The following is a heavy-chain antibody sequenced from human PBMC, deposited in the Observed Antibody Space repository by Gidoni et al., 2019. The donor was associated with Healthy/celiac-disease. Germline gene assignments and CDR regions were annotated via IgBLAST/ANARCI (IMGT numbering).Heavy chain of an antibody. J-gene: IGHJ6*02. Sequence: QVQLVESGGGVVLPGRSLTLSCDASGLTFRSYCLHWVRQAPGKGLEWVAVIWYDGSNKYYADSVKGRFTISRDNSKNTLYLQMNSLRAEDTAVYYCARDLYSPAGDYYYYGMDVWGQGTTVTVSS. CDR1: GLTFRSYC. CDR2: IWYDGSNK. V-gene: IGHV3-33*01. CDR3: ARDLYSPAGDYYYYGMDV. D-gene: IGHD2-8*01.